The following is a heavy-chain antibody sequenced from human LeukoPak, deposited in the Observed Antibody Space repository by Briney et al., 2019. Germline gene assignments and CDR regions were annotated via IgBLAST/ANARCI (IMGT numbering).Heavy chain of an antibody. J-gene: IGHJ5*02. V-gene: IGHV4-39*01. D-gene: IGHD1-1*01. Sequence: SETLSLTCTVSGDSISNDFYWGWIRQPPGMGLEWIGTIYSGRTTYYNPSLKSRVTISLDTSKNQFFLRLTSVTAADTAVYYCAKRNGRVPARFDPWGQGILVPVSS. CDR1: GDSISNDFY. CDR2: IYSGRTT. CDR3: AKRNGRVPARFDP.